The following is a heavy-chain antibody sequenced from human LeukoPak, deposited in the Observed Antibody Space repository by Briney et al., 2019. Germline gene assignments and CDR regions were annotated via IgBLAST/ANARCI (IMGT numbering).Heavy chain of an antibody. D-gene: IGHD6-13*01. CDR1: GRPISSFH. V-gene: IGHV4-59*07. CDR3: ARGLAAGPIKPWFDP. CDR2: IYYSGST. Sequence: PSDTLSLTCTIPGRPISSFHWSWIREPPGKGPDAIGYIYYSGSTNYNPSLKSRVTISVDTSKNQFSLKLSSVTAADTAVYYCARGLAAGPIKPWFDPWGQGTLVTVSS. J-gene: IGHJ5*02.